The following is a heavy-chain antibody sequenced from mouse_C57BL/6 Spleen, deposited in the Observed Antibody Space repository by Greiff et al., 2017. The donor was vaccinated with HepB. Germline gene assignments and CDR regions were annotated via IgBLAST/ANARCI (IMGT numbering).Heavy chain of an antibody. D-gene: IGHD1-1*01. V-gene: IGHV1-26*01. CDR1: GYTFTDYY. CDR3: ARRYYYGSLYAMDY. J-gene: IGHJ4*01. Sequence: VQLQQSGPELVKPGASVKISCKASGYTFTDYYMNWVKQSHGKSLEWIGDINPNNGGTSYNQKFKGKATLTVDKSSSTAYMELRSLTSEDSAVYYCARRYYYGSLYAMDYWGQGTSVTVSS. CDR2: INPNNGGT.